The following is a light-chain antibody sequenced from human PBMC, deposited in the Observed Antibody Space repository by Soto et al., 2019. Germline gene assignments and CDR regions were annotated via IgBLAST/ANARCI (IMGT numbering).Light chain of an antibody. J-gene: IGLJ2*01. CDR1: SSDVGGYNY. V-gene: IGLV2-11*01. CDR3: CSYANSYTLVV. CDR2: DVT. Sequence: QSALTQPRSVSGSPGQSVTISCTGTSSDVGGYNYVSWYQQHPSKAPKLMIYDVTKRPSGVPDRFSGSKSGNTASLTISGLQAEDEADYYCCSYANSYTLVVFGGGTKVTVL.